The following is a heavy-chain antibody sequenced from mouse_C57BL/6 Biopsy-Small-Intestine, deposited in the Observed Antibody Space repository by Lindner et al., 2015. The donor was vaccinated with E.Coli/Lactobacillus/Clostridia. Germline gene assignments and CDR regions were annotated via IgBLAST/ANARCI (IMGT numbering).Heavy chain of an antibody. CDR1: GYTFTRYA. CDR2: INTDTAHP. D-gene: IGHD1-3*01. J-gene: IGHJ4*01. Sequence: VKVSCKASGYTFTRYAINWVRQAPGQGLEWMGWINTDTAHPTYAQGFTGRFVFSLDTSVNTAYLQINSLKPDDTAMYYCARDLVRSCSGVNCPPWGQGTLVTVSS. CDR3: ARDLVRSCSGVNCPP. V-gene: IGHV9-3-1*01.